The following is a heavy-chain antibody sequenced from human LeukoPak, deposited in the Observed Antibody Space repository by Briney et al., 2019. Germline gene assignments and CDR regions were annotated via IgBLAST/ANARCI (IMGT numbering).Heavy chain of an antibody. CDR1: GGSISSYY. J-gene: IGHJ4*02. V-gene: IGHV4-59*01. CDR2: IYYSGST. D-gene: IGHD1-26*01. Sequence: PSETLSLTCTVSGGSISSYYWSWIRQPPGKGLEWTGYIYYSGSTNYNPSLKSRVTISVDTSKNQFSLKLSSVTAADTAVYYCARGVYSGSYYHNDYWGQGTLVTVSS. CDR3: ARGVYSGSYYHNDY.